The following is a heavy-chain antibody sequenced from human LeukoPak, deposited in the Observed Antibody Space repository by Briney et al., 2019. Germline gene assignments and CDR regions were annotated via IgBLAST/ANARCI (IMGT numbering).Heavy chain of an antibody. V-gene: IGHV3-23*01. CDR1: GFTFSSYA. D-gene: IGHD3-10*01. CDR2: ISGSGGST. CDR3: AITYYYGSGSYYNGDY. Sequence: GGSLRLSCAASGFTFSSYAMSWVRQAPGKGLEWVSAISGSGGSTYYADSVKGRFTISRDNSKNTLYLQMNSLRAEDTAVYHCAITYYYGSGSYYNGDYWGQGTLVTVSS. J-gene: IGHJ4*02.